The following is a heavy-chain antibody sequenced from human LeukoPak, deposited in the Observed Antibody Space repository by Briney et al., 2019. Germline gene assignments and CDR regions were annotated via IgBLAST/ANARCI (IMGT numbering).Heavy chain of an antibody. CDR1: GFTFSNYA. D-gene: IGHD1-1*01. J-gene: IGHJ4*02. CDR3: AKEKQTTFDY. Sequence: PGGSLSFSWAAPGFTFSNYAMSWVRQAPGKGLEWVSGISDSGAGPYYGDSLQGGSTNSRDNSQNTLYLQMNSLRAEDTAVYYCAKEKQTTFDYWGQGTLVTVSS. CDR2: ISDSGAGP. V-gene: IGHV3-23*01.